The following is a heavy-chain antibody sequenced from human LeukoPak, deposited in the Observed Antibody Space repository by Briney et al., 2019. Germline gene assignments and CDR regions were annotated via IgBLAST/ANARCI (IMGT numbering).Heavy chain of an antibody. Sequence: GASVKVSCKASGYTFSSYGISWMRQAPGQGPEWLGYISAYNGNTNYAQKVQGRITMTTDTSTSTAYMELRSLRSDDTAVYYCARDVNYYGSGSYGSFDIWGQGTMVTVSS. V-gene: IGHV1-18*01. CDR1: GYTFSSYG. J-gene: IGHJ3*02. CDR3: ARDVNYYGSGSYGSFDI. D-gene: IGHD3-10*01. CDR2: ISAYNGNT.